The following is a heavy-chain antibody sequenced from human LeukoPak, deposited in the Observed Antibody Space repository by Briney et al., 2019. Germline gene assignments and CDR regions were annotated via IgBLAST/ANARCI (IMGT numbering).Heavy chain of an antibody. D-gene: IGHD6-19*01. V-gene: IGHV3-53*01. Sequence: GGSLRLSCAASGFTVSSNYMSWVRQAPGKGLEWVSVIYSGGSTYYADSVKGRFTISRDNSKNTLYLQMNSLRAEDTAVYYCARARYSSGWHDAFDIWGQGTMVTVSS. CDR2: IYSGGST. CDR1: GFTVSSNY. CDR3: ARARYSSGWHDAFDI. J-gene: IGHJ3*02.